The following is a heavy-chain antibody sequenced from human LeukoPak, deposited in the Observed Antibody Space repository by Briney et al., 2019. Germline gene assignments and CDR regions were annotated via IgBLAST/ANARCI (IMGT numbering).Heavy chain of an antibody. D-gene: IGHD2-2*01. V-gene: IGHV1-69*13. CDR3: AREASDIVVVPAANPYYYYYGMDV. Sequence: SVKVSCKASGGTFSSYAISWVRQAPGQGLEWMGGIIPIFGTANYAQKFQGRVTITADESTSTAYMELSSLRPEDTAVYYCAREASDIVVVPAANPYYYYYGMDVWGKGTTVTVSS. J-gene: IGHJ6*04. CDR1: GGTFSSYA. CDR2: IIPIFGTA.